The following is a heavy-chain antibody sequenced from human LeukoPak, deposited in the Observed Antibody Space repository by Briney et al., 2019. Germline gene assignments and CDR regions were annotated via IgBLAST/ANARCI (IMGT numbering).Heavy chain of an antibody. V-gene: IGHV1-24*01. CDR3: AAGYCSGGSCYSFHDAFDI. CDR1: GYTLTELS. Sequence: AASVKVSCKVSGYTLTELSMHWVRQAPGKGLEWMGGFDPEDGETIYAQKFQGRVTMTEDTSTDTAYMELSRMRSEDTAVYYCAAGYCSGGSCYSFHDAFDIWGQGTMVTVSS. CDR2: FDPEDGET. J-gene: IGHJ3*02. D-gene: IGHD2-15*01.